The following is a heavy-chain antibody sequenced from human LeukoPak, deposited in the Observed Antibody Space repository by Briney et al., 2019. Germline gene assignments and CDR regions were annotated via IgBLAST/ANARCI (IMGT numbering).Heavy chain of an antibody. Sequence: PGGSLRLSCAASGFTVSSNYMSWVRQAPGKGLEWVSVIYSGGSTYYADSVKGRFTISRDNSKNTLYLQMNSLRAEDTAVYYCARGAAAQYYYYMDVWGKGTTVTISS. CDR3: ARGAAAQYYYYMDV. D-gene: IGHD6-13*01. J-gene: IGHJ6*03. CDR2: IYSGGST. CDR1: GFTVSSNY. V-gene: IGHV3-53*01.